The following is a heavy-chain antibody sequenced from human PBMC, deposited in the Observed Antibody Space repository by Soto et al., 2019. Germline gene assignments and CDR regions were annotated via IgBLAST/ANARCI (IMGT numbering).Heavy chain of an antibody. Sequence: WTWIRQSPGKGLEWIGEISQRGFTNYNPSLESRVTLSVDTSKSEFSLHLTSMTAADTALYYCARGLFSSGWYSYFDPWGQGTPVTVSS. J-gene: IGHJ5*01. CDR3: ARGLFSSGWYSYFDP. CDR2: ISQRGFT. V-gene: IGHV4-34*01. D-gene: IGHD6-19*01.